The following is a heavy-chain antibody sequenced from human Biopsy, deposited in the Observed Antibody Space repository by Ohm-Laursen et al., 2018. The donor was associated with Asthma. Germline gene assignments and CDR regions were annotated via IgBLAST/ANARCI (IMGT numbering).Heavy chain of an antibody. D-gene: IGHD5-12*01. J-gene: IGHJ6*02. V-gene: IGHV1-69*13. Sequence: ASVKVSCKASGGSFSNFAISWVRQAPRQGLEWMGGLIHDLGSADFAQMFEGRVTITADESTSTAYMELSSLRSEDTAVYYCARGYSGSDRIVYYYSGMEVWGQGTTVTVSS. CDR2: LIHDLGSA. CDR1: GGSFSNFA. CDR3: ARGYSGSDRIVYYYSGMEV.